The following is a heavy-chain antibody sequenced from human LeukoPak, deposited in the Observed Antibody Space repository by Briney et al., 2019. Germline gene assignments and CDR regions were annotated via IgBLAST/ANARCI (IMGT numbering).Heavy chain of an antibody. CDR1: GFTVSSNY. Sequence: PGGSLRLPCAASGFTVSSNYMSWVRQAPGKGLEWVALISYDGNNKYYADSVKGRFTISRDNSKNTLFLQMNSLRAEDTALYYCARDVGVRGVIGSSPDYWGQGTLVTVSS. CDR3: ARDVGVRGVIGSSPDY. V-gene: IGHV3-30*03. D-gene: IGHD3-10*01. J-gene: IGHJ4*02. CDR2: ISYDGNNK.